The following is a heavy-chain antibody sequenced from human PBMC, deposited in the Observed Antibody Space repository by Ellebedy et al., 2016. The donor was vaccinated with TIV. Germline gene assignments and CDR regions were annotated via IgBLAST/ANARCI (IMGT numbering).Heavy chain of an antibody. J-gene: IGHJ4*02. CDR3: ATQGATGFDY. CDR1: EDTFSNYE. V-gene: IGHV1-8*01. D-gene: IGHD1-26*01. CDR2: MNPKSGNT. Sequence: AASVKVSCKASEDTFSNYEINWVRQAFGQGLEWMGWMNPKSGNTGYAQEFQGRLTMTRNTSISTAYIELSSLKSEDTALYYCATQGATGFDYWGQGSLVTVSS.